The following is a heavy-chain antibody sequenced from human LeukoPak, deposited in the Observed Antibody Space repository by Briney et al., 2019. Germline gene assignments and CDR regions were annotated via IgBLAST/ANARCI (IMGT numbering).Heavy chain of an antibody. CDR3: ARGQAALWFGEL. CDR2: IYNNGDT. V-gene: IGHV4-59*01. D-gene: IGHD3-10*01. Sequence: PSETLSLTCTVSGGSISSYHWSWIRQPPGKGLEWIAYIYNNGDTNYNPSLKSRVTISLDTSKNQLSLKLSSVTTADTAVYYCARGQAALWFGELWGQGTLVTVSS. CDR1: GGSISSYH. J-gene: IGHJ4*02.